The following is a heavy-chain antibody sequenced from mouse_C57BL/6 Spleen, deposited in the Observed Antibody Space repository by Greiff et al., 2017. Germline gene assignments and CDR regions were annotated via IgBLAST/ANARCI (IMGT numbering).Heavy chain of an antibody. Sequence: VKLQESGPGLVAPSQSLSITCTVSGFSLTSYGVDWVRQPPGKGLEWLGVIWGGGSTNYNSALMSRLSISKDNSKSQVFLKMNSLQTDDTARYYCAKRGYSNAYWGQGTLVTVSA. CDR2: IWGGGST. V-gene: IGHV2-9*01. D-gene: IGHD2-5*01. CDR1: GFSLTSYG. J-gene: IGHJ3*01. CDR3: AKRGYSNAY.